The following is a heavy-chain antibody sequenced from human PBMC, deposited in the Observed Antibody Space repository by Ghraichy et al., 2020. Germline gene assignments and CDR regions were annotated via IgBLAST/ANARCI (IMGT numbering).Heavy chain of an antibody. V-gene: IGHV1-8*03. CDR2: MNPNSGNT. CDR3: ARELPIEYSSSSGFDY. Sequence: ASAKVSCKASGYTFTSYDINWVRQATGQGLEWMGWMNPNSGNTGYAQKFQGRVTITRNTSISTAYMELSSLRSEDTAVYYCARELPIEYSSSSGFDYWGQGTLVTVSS. J-gene: IGHJ4*02. CDR1: GYTFTSYD. D-gene: IGHD6-6*01.